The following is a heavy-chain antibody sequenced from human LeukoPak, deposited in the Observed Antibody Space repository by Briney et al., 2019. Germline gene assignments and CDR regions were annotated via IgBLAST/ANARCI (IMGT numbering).Heavy chain of an antibody. D-gene: IGHD6-6*01. V-gene: IGHV4-34*01. CDR2: INHSGST. Sequence: SETLSLTCAVYGGSLSGYYWSWIRQPPGKGLEWIGEINHSGSTNYNPSLKSRVTISVDTSKNQFSLKLSSVTAADTAVYYCAVPRIAARILDYWGQGTLVTVSS. CDR3: AVPRIAARILDY. J-gene: IGHJ4*02. CDR1: GGSLSGYY.